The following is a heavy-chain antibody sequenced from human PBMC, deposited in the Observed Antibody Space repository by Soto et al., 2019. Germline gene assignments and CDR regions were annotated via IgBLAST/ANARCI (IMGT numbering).Heavy chain of an antibody. CDR2: IFYSGST. CDR1: GGSISTSRSY. CDR3: ARASGYEGEVAFDI. Sequence: SETLSLTCSVSGGSISTSRSYWAWIRQPPGKGLEWLANIFYSGSTFYNPSLASRVTVSVDTSKNQFSLKLSSVTAADTAVYYCARASGYEGEVAFDIWGQGTMVTVSS. V-gene: IGHV4-39*07. D-gene: IGHD5-12*01. J-gene: IGHJ3*02.